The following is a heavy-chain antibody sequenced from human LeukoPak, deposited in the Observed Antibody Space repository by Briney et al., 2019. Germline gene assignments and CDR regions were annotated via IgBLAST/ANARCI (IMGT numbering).Heavy chain of an antibody. CDR3: ARETEKQWQY. V-gene: IGHV4-38-2*02. Sequence: PSETLSLTCTVSGYSLTSGYYWGWIRQPPGKGLEWIASIFHSGSTFYSPSVKSRVTISVDTSKNQFSLTLRSVTAANTAVYYCARETEKQWQYWGQGTMATVSS. J-gene: IGHJ3*01. CDR2: IFHSGST. D-gene: IGHD6-19*01. CDR1: GYSLTSGYY.